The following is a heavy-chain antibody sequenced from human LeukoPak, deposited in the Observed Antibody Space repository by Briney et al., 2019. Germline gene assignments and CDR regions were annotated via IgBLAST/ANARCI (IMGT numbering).Heavy chain of an antibody. V-gene: IGHV4-4*07. CDR3: ARDFWSGYYTTYYYYMDV. Sequence: SETLSLTCTVSGGSISSYYWSWIRQPAGKGLEWIGRIYTSGSTNYNPSLKSRVTMSVDTSENQFSLKLSSVTAADTAVYYCARDFWSGYYTTYYYYMDVWGKGTTVTVSS. CDR1: GGSISSYY. D-gene: IGHD3-3*01. J-gene: IGHJ6*03. CDR2: IYTSGST.